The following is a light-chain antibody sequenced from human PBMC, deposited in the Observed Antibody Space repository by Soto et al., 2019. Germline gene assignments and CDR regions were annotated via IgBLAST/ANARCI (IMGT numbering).Light chain of an antibody. V-gene: IGKV1-5*03. Sequence: DIQMTQSPSTLSASIGDTVTITCRASQSVGGSLAWYQQKPGKAPEVLIYKASSLESGVSSRFSGSGSGTDFTLTISSLQPDDFATSYCLQHIGYSWTFGQGTKVEVK. CDR3: LQHIGYSWT. J-gene: IGKJ1*01. CDR2: KAS. CDR1: QSVGGS.